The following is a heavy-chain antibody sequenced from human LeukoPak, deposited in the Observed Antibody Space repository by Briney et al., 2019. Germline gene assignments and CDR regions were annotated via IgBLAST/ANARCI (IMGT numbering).Heavy chain of an antibody. J-gene: IGHJ4*02. CDR2: IYSGGST. Sequence: GGSLRLSYAASGFTVSSNYMSWVRQAPGKGLEWVSVIYSGGSTYYADSVKGRFTISRDNFKNTLYLQMNSLRAEDTAVYYCARDATGTIVNWGQGTLVTVSS. D-gene: IGHD1-7*01. V-gene: IGHV3-53*01. CDR1: GFTVSSNY. CDR3: ARDATGTIVN.